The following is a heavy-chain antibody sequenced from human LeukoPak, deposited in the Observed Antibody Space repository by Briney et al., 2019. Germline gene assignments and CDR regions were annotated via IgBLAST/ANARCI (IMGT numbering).Heavy chain of an antibody. V-gene: IGHV3-43*01. CDR3: AKDSGGFSSYGEYRTRYGMDV. CDR1: GFTFDDYT. D-gene: IGHD5-18*01. CDR2: ISWDGGST. J-gene: IGHJ6*02. Sequence: PGGSLRLSCAASGFTFDDYTMHWVRQAPGKGLEWVSLISWDGGSTYYADSVKGRFTISRDNSKNSLYLQMNSLRTEDTALYYCAKDSGGFSSYGEYRTRYGMDVWGQGTTVTVSS.